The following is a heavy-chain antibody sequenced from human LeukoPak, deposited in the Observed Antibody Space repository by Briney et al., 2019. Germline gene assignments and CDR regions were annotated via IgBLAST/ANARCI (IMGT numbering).Heavy chain of an antibody. D-gene: IGHD3-16*01. Sequence: TGGSLRLSCAASGFTFSDHYMDWVRQAPGKGLEWVGRIKTKPKSYTTEYAASVKGRFTISRDDSKNSLFLQMSSLKTEDTAVYYCVPPVNLAEFWGQGTLVTVSS. CDR3: VPPVNLAEF. V-gene: IGHV3-72*01. J-gene: IGHJ4*02. CDR2: IKTKPKSYTT. CDR1: GFTFSDHY.